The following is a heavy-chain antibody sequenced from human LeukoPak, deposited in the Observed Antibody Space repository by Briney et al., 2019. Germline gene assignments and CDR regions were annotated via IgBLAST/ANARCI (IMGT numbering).Heavy chain of an antibody. CDR1: GYTLTDYD. CDR2: ISAYNGHT. CDR3: ARRGLGTTQRYFEY. D-gene: IGHD1-7*01. J-gene: IGHJ4*02. V-gene: IGHV1-18*01. Sequence: GASVKVSCKASGYTLTDYDITWVRQAPGKGLEWMGWISAYNGHTNYAQKLQGRITVTTDTSTSTSYMELRSLRSDDTAVYYCARRGLGTTQRYFEYWGQGTLVIVSS.